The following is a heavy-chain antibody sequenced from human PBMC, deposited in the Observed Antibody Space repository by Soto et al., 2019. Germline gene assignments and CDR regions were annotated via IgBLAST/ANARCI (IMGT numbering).Heavy chain of an antibody. V-gene: IGHV4-31*03. CDR1: GASIRSGGYY. J-gene: IGHJ4*02. CDR2: IYYTGST. Sequence: QVQMQESGPGLVKPSQTLSLTCSVSGASIRSGGYYLSWLRQSPGKGLEWIGHIYYTGSTFYSPSLKSRITISLDTSKNQFSLDLRSVTAADTAMYYCARIEMASIKWGRGTLVTVAS. CDR3: ARIEMASIK.